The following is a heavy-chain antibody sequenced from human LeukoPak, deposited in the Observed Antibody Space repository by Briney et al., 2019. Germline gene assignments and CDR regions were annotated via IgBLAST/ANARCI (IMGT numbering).Heavy chain of an antibody. V-gene: IGHV4-59*08. J-gene: IGHJ5*02. CDR3: ARAYVDMVATMGSAPGYPLDWFDP. CDR1: GGSTSSYY. Sequence: PSETLSPTCTVSGGSTSSYYWSWVRQPPGEGLEWIGDIYYSGSTTYNPSLKSRVTISLDTSKNQFSLTLSSVTAADTAVYYCARAYVDMVATMGSAPGYPLDWFDPWGQGTLVTVSS. D-gene: IGHD5-12*01. CDR2: IYYSGST.